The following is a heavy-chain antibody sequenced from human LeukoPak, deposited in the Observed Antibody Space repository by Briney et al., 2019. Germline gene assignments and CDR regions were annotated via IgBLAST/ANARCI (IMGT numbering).Heavy chain of an antibody. CDR3: SRQVVGNDY. CDR2: INHSGYT. Sequence: SETLSLTCAVYGESSFSSYYWSWIRQTPGGALEWIGEINHSGYTNYNPSLKSRVTLSIDTSKNQFSLRLNSVTAADTAVYYCSRQVVGNDYWGQGTLVTVAS. V-gene: IGHV4-34*01. J-gene: IGHJ4*02. D-gene: IGHD3-22*01. CDR1: GESSFSSYY.